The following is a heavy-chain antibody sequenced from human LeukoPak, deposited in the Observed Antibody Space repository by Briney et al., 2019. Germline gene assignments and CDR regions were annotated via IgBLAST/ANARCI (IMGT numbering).Heavy chain of an antibody. CDR1: GYSLSSGYY. CDR2: IYHSGST. Sequence: SETLSLTCTVSGYSLSSGYYWGWIRQHPGKGLEWIGSIYHSGSTYYNPFLKSRVNISVDTSKNQYSLKLSSVTAADTAVYYCARSLYYYDSSLRNNWFDPWGQGTLVTVSS. D-gene: IGHD3-22*01. J-gene: IGHJ5*02. CDR3: ARSLYYYDSSLRNNWFDP. V-gene: IGHV4-38-2*02.